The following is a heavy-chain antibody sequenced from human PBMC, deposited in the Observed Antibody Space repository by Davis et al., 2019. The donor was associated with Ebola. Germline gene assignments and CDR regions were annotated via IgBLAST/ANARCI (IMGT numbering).Heavy chain of an antibody. V-gene: IGHV1-46*01. CDR1: GGTFSSYA. J-gene: IGHJ6*02. Sequence: ASVKVSCKASGGTFSSYAISWVRQAPGQGLEWMGIYNPSGTTTTYAQKFQGRVTMTSDTSTSTVYMELRSLRSEDTAVYYCVRSGVRGYYNGMDVWGQGTTVSVSS. CDR2: YNPSGTTT. CDR3: VRSGVRGYYNGMDV. D-gene: IGHD1-14*01.